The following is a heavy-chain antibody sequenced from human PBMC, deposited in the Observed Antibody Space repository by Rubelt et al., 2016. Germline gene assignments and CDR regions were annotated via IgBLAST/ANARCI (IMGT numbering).Heavy chain of an antibody. D-gene: IGHD3-22*01. CDR1: GYTFTGYY. V-gene: IGHV1-2*06. Sequence: QVQLVQSGAEVKKPGASVMVSCKTSGYTFTGYYIHWVRQAPGQGLEWVGRIDPNTGGTNYAQKFQGRVTMTRATSISTAYMERSRLRSDDTAVYYCARDSRVSLDYLGQGTLVTVSS. J-gene: IGHJ4*02. CDR2: IDPNTGGT. CDR3: ARDSRVSLDY.